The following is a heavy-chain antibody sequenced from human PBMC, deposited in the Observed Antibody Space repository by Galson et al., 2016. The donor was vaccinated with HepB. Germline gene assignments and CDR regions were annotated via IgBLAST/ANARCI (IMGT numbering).Heavy chain of an antibody. CDR2: IDWDDDK. CDR1: GFSLSNSRMC. D-gene: IGHD3-10*01. V-gene: IGHV2-70*13. J-gene: IGHJ6*02. CDR3: ARTIKDNFGSGNRDGMDV. Sequence: PALVKPTQTLTLTCTFSGFSLSNSRMCVSWIRQPPGKAPEWLALIDWDDDKYYSTSLKTRLTISKDTSVNQVVLTMTNMDPVDTATYYSARTIKDNFGSGNRDGMDVWGRGTTVTVSS.